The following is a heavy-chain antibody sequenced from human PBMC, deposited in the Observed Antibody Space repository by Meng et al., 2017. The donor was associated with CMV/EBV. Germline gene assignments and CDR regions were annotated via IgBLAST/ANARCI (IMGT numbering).Heavy chain of an antibody. D-gene: IGHD6-13*01. CDR3: ARIAAAGRFDY. Sequence: QITLKYSGPTLVKPTQTLRLPCSFSGFSLSTSGVGVGWIRQPPGKALEWLALIYWDDDKRYSPSLKSRLTITKDTSKNQVVLTMTNMDPVDTATYYCARIAAAGRFDYWGQGTLVTVSS. V-gene: IGHV2-5*02. CDR1: GFSLSTSGVG. CDR2: IYWDDDK. J-gene: IGHJ4*02.